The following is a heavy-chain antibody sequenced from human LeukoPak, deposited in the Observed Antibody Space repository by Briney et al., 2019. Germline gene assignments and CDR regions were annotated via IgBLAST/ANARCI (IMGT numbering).Heavy chain of an antibody. CDR3: ARRGATVWFDP. V-gene: IGHV1-46*01. J-gene: IGHJ5*02. Sequence: ASVKVSCKASGYTFTSYYKHWVRQAPGQGLEWMGIINPSGGSTSYAQKFQGRVTMTRDTSTSTVYMELSSLRSEDTAVYYCARRGATVWFDPWGQGTLVTVSS. CDR1: GYTFTSYY. CDR2: INPSGGST. D-gene: IGHD1-26*01.